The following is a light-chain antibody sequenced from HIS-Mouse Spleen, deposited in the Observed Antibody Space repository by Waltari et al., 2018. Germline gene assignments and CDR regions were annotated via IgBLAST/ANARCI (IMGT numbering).Light chain of an antibody. Sequence: EIVLTQSPASLSFSPGQRATLARRASQSVSSSYLAWYQQKPGQGPRPLIYGASSRATGIPDRFSGSGSGTDFTLTISRLEPEDFAVYYCQQYGSSPLTFGGGTKVEIK. CDR2: GAS. CDR1: QSVSSSY. CDR3: QQYGSSPLT. V-gene: IGKV3-20*01. J-gene: IGKJ4*01.